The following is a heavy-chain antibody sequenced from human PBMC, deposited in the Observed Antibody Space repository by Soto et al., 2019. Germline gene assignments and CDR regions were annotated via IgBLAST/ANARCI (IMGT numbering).Heavy chain of an antibody. Sequence: SETLSLTCTVSGGSIISSSYYWGLIRQPPGKGLEWIGSMFYSGITYYNPSLKSRVTISVDTSKNQFSLKLSSVTAADTAVYYCARDGYCSGGSCSLYSYYMDVWGKGITVTVSS. CDR1: GGSIISSSYY. D-gene: IGHD2-15*01. CDR2: MFYSGIT. J-gene: IGHJ6*03. CDR3: ARDGYCSGGSCSLYSYYMDV. V-gene: IGHV4-39*01.